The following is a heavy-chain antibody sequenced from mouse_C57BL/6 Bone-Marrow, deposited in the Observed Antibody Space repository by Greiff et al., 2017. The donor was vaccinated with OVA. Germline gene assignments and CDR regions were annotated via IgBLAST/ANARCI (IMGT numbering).Heavy chain of an antibody. CDR1: GYTFTSYW. CDR3: ARSSYYDYLYYFDY. D-gene: IGHD2-4*01. V-gene: IGHV1-53*01. CDR2: INPSNGGT. J-gene: IGHJ2*01. Sequence: QVQLKQPGTELVKPGASVKLSCKASGYTFTSYWMHWVKQRPGQGLEWIGNINPSNGGTNYNEKFKSKATLTVDKSTSTAYMQLNSLTAEDSAVYYCARSSYYDYLYYFDYWGQGTTLTVSS.